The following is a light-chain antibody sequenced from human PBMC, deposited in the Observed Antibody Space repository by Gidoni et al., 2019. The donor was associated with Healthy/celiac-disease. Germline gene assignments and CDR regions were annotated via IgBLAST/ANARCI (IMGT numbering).Light chain of an antibody. CDR2: GAP. Sequence: EPVLTQSPVTLSVSSGERAALSCRASETIDYKLAWYQQKTGQAPRLLIYGAPSRATGVPDRFRGSGSGTEFTLTISSLQSEDFAFYYCQQYSNWPPFTFGGGTKVEMK. CDR1: ETIDYK. CDR3: QQYSNWPPFT. J-gene: IGKJ4*01. V-gene: IGKV3-15*01.